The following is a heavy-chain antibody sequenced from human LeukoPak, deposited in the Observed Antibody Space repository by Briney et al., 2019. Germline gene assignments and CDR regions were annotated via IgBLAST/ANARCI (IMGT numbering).Heavy chain of an antibody. J-gene: IGHJ5*02. D-gene: IGHD3-10*01. V-gene: IGHV1-46*01. CDR3: ASFEVGA. Sequence: ASVKVSCKASGYTFTSYGISWVRQAPGQGLEWMGIINPSGGSTSYAQKFQGRVTMTRDMSTSTVYMELSSLRSEDTAVYYCASFEVGAWGQGTLVTVSS. CDR2: INPSGGST. CDR1: GYTFTSYG.